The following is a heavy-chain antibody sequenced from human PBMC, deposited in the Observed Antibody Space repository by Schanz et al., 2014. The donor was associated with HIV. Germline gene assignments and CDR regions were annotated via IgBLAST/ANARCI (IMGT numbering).Heavy chain of an antibody. J-gene: IGHJ6*02. D-gene: IGHD6-19*01. V-gene: IGHV1-69*01. CDR3: ASGRRSGIGWRMDA. Sequence: QVQLVQSGAEVKKPGSSVKVSCKASGGTFSIYAISWVRQAPGQGLEWMGVINIMLGKTNYAQQFQGRVSMTADQSTSTAYMEMRGLRFEDTAVYYCASGRRSGIGWRMDAWGQGTTVSVSS. CDR1: GGTFSIYA. CDR2: INIMLGKT.